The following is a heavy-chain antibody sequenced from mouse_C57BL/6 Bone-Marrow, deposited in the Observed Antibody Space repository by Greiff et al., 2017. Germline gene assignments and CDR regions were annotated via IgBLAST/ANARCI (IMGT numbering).Heavy chain of an antibody. CDR3: TRSLIYYGTNY. V-gene: IGHV14-2*01. D-gene: IGHD1-1*01. Sequence: VQLQQSGAELVKPGASVKLSCTASGFNIKDYYIHWVKQRTEQGLEWIGRIDPEDGETKYAPKLKDKATRTDATSANTAYLQRSSLTSEDTSVYYGTRSLIYYGTNYWGQGTTRTVSS. CDR1: GFNIKDYY. J-gene: IGHJ2*01. CDR2: IDPEDGET.